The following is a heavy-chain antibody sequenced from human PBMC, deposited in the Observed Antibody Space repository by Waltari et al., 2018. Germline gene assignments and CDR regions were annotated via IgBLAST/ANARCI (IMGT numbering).Heavy chain of an antibody. V-gene: IGHV3-7*01. CDR1: GFPLSHYW. Sequence: EVQLVASGGGLVQPGGSLRLSCAASGFPLSHYWMGWVRQAPGKGLEWVAGIKEDGGRKDYVDSVKGRCTISRDNAKSTLYLQMNSLRAEDTAVFYCVRNRGWQQFDFWGQGTLVTVSS. CDR2: IKEDGGRK. CDR3: VRNRGWQQFDF. J-gene: IGHJ4*02. D-gene: IGHD2-15*01.